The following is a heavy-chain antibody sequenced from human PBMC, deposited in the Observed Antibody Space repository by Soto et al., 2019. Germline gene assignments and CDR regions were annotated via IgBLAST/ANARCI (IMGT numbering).Heavy chain of an antibody. CDR2: ISWNSGSI. J-gene: IGHJ6*02. D-gene: IGHD2-15*01. V-gene: IGHV3-9*01. CDR1: GFSFSNYA. Sequence: GGSLRLSCAASGFSFSNYAMNWVRQAPGKGLEWVSGISWNSGSIGYADSVKGRFTISRDNAKNSLYLQMNSLRTEDTALYYCAKDIGCSGGSCYPYYYYGMDVWGQGTTVTVSS. CDR3: AKDIGCSGGSCYPYYYYGMDV.